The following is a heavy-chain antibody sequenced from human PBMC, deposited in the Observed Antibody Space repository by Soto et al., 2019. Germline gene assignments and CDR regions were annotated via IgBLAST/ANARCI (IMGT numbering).Heavy chain of an antibody. V-gene: IGHV1-18*01. CDR1: GYGFSSFG. CDR3: AREENCSGGTCYSEYFHR. CDR2: VSVPSGDT. Sequence: ASVKVSCKASGYGFSSFGISWVRQAPGQGLEWVGWVSVPSGDTSSAQNFQGRVTMTRDTSTTTIYMELSSLRSDDTAIYYCAREENCSGGTCYSEYFHRWGQGTLVTVSS. D-gene: IGHD2-15*01. J-gene: IGHJ1*01.